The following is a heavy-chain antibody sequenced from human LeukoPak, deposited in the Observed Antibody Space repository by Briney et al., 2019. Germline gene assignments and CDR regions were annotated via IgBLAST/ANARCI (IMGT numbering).Heavy chain of an antibody. V-gene: IGHV3-66*01. D-gene: IGHD6-6*01. CDR3: ARDRGSSSPAYYYYYGMDV. CDR2: IYSGGST. Sequence: GGSLRLSCAASGFTVSSNYMSWVRQAPGKGLEWVSVIYSGGSTYYADSVKGRFTISRGNSKNTQYLQMNSLRAEDTAVYYCARDRGSSSPAYYYYYGMDVWGQGTTVTVSS. CDR1: GFTVSSNY. J-gene: IGHJ6*02.